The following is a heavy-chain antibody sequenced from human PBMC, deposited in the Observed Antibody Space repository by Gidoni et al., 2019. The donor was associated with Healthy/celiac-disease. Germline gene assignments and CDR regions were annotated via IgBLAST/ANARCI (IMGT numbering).Heavy chain of an antibody. D-gene: IGHD2-2*01. Sequence: QVQLVESGGGVVQPGRSLRLSCAASGFTFSSYGMHWVRQAPGRGLEWVGVIWYDGSNKYYADSVKGRFTISRDNSKNTLYLQMNSLRAEDTAVYYCARETRDAFDIWGQGTMVTVSS. J-gene: IGHJ3*02. CDR1: GFTFSSYG. CDR2: IWYDGSNK. V-gene: IGHV3-33*01. CDR3: ARETRDAFDI.